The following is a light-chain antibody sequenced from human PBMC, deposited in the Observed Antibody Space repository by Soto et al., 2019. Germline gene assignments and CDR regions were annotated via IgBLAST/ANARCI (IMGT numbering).Light chain of an antibody. V-gene: IGLV2-23*01. Sequence: QSALTQPASVSGSPGQSITISCTGTSSDVGSYNLVSWYQQHPGKAPKLMIYEGSKRPSWVSNRFSGSKSGNTASLTIAGLQAEDEADYYCCPYAGSSTFVVFGGGTKLTVL. CDR2: EGS. CDR3: CPYAGSSTFVV. J-gene: IGLJ2*01. CDR1: SSDVGSYNL.